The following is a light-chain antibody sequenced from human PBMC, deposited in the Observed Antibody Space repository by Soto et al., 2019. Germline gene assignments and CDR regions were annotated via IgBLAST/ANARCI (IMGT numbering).Light chain of an antibody. Sequence: DIQRTQSPSTLPPSLEDRVTITCRASQSIISWLAWYQQKPGKAPKPLIYKASSLERGVPSRFSGSGSGKEFTLTISSLQPDDFATYYCQQYNSYWTFGQGTKVEIK. CDR2: KAS. V-gene: IGKV1-5*03. J-gene: IGKJ1*01. CDR3: QQYNSYWT. CDR1: QSIISW.